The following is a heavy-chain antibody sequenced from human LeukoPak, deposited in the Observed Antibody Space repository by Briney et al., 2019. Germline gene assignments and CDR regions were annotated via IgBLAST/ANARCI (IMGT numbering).Heavy chain of an antibody. Sequence: GESLKISCKGSGYSFTNYCIGCVRQMPGKGLECMGIIYPVDSDTKYSPSFQGQVTMSADKSITTAYLQWSSLKASDTAMYYCARPVGGDSIYGYFDYWGQGTLVTVSS. V-gene: IGHV5-51*01. J-gene: IGHJ4*02. D-gene: IGHD2-21*01. CDR2: IYPVDSDT. CDR1: GYSFTNYC. CDR3: ARPVGGDSIYGYFDY.